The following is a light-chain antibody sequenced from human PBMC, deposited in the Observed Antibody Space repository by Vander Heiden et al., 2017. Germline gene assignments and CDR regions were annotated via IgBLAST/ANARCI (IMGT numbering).Light chain of an antibody. Sequence: EIVMTQSPATLSVSPGERATLSCRASQSVSSNLAWYQQKPGQAPRLLIYGASTRATGIPAMFSGSGSGTEFTLTISSLQSVDFAVYYCQQYNNWWTFGQGTKVEIK. J-gene: IGKJ1*01. CDR2: GAS. CDR3: QQYNNWWT. CDR1: QSVSSN. V-gene: IGKV3-15*01.